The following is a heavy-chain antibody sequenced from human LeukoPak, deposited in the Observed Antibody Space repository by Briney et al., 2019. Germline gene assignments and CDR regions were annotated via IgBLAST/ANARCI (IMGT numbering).Heavy chain of an antibody. CDR3: AKSATVGIKAPFDC. CDR2: ISYDGSDK. J-gene: IGHJ4*02. D-gene: IGHD1-26*01. CDR1: GFTFSAYG. V-gene: IGHV3-30*18. Sequence: PGKSLRLSCAASGFTFSAYGMHWVRQAPGKGLEWVALISYDGSDKDSADSVKGRFTISRDNSKNTLSLQMSSLRAEDTAVYYCAKSATVGIKAPFDCWGQGALVTVSS.